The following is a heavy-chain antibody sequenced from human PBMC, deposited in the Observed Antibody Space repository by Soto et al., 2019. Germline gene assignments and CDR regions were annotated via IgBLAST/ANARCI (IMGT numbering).Heavy chain of an antibody. CDR3: ARDGSTDGYDSGEDRYFDC. V-gene: IGHV4-31*03. CDR2: FSYTGTT. CDR1: GAAVSSPDDS. Sequence: QVQLQESGPGLVRPSQTLSLTCSVSGAAVSSPDDSWTWIRQRPGQGLEWIGHFSYTGTTYYSPSLRSRFSISIDKSRTLFSLKLTSVTAADTAVYYCARDGSTDGYDSGEDRYFDCGGQGTLVTVSS. J-gene: IGHJ4*02. D-gene: IGHD5-18*01.